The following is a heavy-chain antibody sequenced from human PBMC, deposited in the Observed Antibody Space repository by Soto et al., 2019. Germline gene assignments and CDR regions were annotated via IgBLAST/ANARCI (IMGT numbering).Heavy chain of an antibody. J-gene: IGHJ4*02. D-gene: IGHD3-10*01. CDR1: DDSLGSHY. CDR3: ARQRYYYDSRSYFDS. V-gene: IGHV4-59*08. Sequence: SETLSLTCTVSDDSLGSHYWSWIRQPPGRGLEWIECMFYSGSTHYNPSLKSRVTISIDTSKTQFSLRLSSVTAADTAVYYCARQRYYYDSRSYFDSWGQGTLVTVSS. CDR2: MFYSGST.